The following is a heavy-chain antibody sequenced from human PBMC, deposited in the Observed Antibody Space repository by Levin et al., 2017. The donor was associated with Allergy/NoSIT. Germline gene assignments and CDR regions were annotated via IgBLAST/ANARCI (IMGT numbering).Heavy chain of an antibody. D-gene: IGHD2-2*01. CDR1: GFTFSSYA. CDR2: ISYDGSNK. CDR3: ARAPVPAALDY. V-gene: IGHV3-30-3*01. J-gene: IGHJ4*02. Sequence: TGGSLRLSCAASGFTFSSYAMHWVRQAPGKGLEWVAVISYDGSNKYYADSVKGRFTISRDNSKNTLYLQMNSLRAEDTAVYYCARAPVPAALDYWGQGTLVTVSS.